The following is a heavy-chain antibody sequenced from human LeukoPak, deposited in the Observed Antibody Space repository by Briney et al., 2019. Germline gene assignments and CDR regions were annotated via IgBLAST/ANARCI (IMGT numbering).Heavy chain of an antibody. V-gene: IGHV4-38-2*01. CDR1: GYSISTGYY. CDR3: TRFSTASSRPAYY. CDR2: IYHSGIT. D-gene: IGHD2-21*01. Sequence: PSETLSLTCAVSGYSISTGYYWGWIRQSPGKGLKWIGNIYHSGITHYNPSLQGRVTLSVDTSKNQFSLNLNSVTAADTAVYYCTRFSTASSRPAYYWGQGTLVIVSS. J-gene: IGHJ4*02.